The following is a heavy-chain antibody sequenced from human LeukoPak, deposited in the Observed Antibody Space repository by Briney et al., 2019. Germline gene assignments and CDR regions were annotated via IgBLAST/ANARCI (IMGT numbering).Heavy chain of an antibody. V-gene: IGHV3-23*01. CDR3: ARAGGGDTAMAADP. CDR1: GFTFSSYA. Sequence: KPGGSLRLSCAASGFTFSSYAMSWVRQAPGKGLEWVSAISGSGGSTYYADSVKGRFTISRDNAKNTLYLQMNSLRVEDTAVYYCARAGGGDTAMAADPWGQGTLVAVS. D-gene: IGHD5-18*01. J-gene: IGHJ5*02. CDR2: ISGSGGST.